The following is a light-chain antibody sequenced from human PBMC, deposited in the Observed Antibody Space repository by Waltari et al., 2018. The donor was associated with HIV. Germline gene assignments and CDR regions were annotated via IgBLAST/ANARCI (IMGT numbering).Light chain of an antibody. J-gene: IGKJ5*01. CDR1: QSVAGNH. V-gene: IGKV3-20*01. CDR3: QQYGTSVT. Sequence: EIVLTQSPGTLSLSSGERVTLSCRASQSVAGNHLDWYQQRTGQAPRLLIYDTYRRATGIPDRFSGSGSGTDFTLTIGSLEPEDFAVYYCQQYGTSVTFGQGTRLEIK. CDR2: DTY.